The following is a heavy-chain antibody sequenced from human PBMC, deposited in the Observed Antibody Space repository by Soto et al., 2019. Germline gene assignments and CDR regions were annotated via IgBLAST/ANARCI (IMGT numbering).Heavy chain of an antibody. CDR3: AREGITMVRGVKYYYYYGMDV. J-gene: IGHJ6*02. Sequence: PSETLSLTCTVSGGSVSSGSYYWSWIRQPPGKGLEWIGYIYYSGSTNYNPSLKSRVTISVDTSKNQFSLKLSSVTAADTAVYYCAREGITMVRGVKYYYYYGMDVWGQGTTVTVS. V-gene: IGHV4-61*01. CDR1: GGSVSSGSYY. CDR2: IYYSGST. D-gene: IGHD3-10*01.